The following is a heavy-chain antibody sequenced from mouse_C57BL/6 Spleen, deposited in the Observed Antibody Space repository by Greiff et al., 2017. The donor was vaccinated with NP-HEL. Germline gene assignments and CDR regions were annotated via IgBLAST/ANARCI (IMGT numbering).Heavy chain of an antibody. D-gene: IGHD2-2*01. Sequence: EVMLVESGGDLVKPGGSLKLSCAASGFTFSSSGMSWVRQTPDKWLEWVATISSGGSYTYYPDNAKNTLYLQMSSLKSEDTAMYYCARQYGYDGYFDVWGTGTTVTVSS. J-gene: IGHJ1*03. CDR2: ISSGGSYT. CDR3: ARQYGYDGYFDV. V-gene: IGHV5-6*02. CDR1: GFTFSSSG.